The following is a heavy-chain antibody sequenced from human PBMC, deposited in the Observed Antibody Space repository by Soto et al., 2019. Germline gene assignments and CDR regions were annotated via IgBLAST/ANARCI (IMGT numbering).Heavy chain of an antibody. CDR1: GGTFSSYA. J-gene: IGHJ6*02. CDR2: IIPIFGTA. CDR3: ARSVVVPAAFYYYYGMDV. D-gene: IGHD2-2*01. Sequence: AASVKVCCKASGGTFSSYAISWVRQAPGQGLEWMGGIIPIFGTANYAQKFQGRVTITADESTSTAYMELSSLRSEDTAVYYCARSVVVPAAFYYYYGMDVWGQGTTVTVSS. V-gene: IGHV1-69*13.